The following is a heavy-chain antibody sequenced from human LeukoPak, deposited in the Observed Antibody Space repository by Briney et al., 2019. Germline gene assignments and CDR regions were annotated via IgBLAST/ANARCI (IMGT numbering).Heavy chain of an antibody. CDR1: GGSISSSSYS. J-gene: IGHJ4*01. V-gene: IGHV4-39*01. CDR3: ARHSGLGVVSPYSDY. D-gene: IGHD2-21*01. Sequence: SETLSLTCAVSGGSISSSSYSWGWIRQPPGKGLEWIGIISDSGSTHHNPSLKSRVYISVDTSKNQFSLKLSSVTAADTAAYFCARHSGLGVVSPYSDYWGRGTLVTVSS. CDR2: ISDSGST.